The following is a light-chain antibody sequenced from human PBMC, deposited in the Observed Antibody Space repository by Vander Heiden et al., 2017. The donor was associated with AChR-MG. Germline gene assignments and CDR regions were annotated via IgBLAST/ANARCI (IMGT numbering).Light chain of an antibody. CDR2: DVS. CDR1: SSDIGRYNY. Sequence: QSALTQPASVSGSPGQSITISCTGTSSDIGRYNYVSWYQQLPGKIPKLMIYDVSNRPSGISNRFAGSKSGNTASLTISGLQAEDEATYYCSSFTTISTYVFGTGTEVTVL. J-gene: IGLJ1*01. V-gene: IGLV2-14*03. CDR3: SSFTTISTYV.